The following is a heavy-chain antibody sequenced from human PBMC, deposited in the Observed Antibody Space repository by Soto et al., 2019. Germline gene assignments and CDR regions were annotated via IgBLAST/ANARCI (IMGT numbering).Heavy chain of an antibody. Sequence: EVQLVESGGGLVQPGGSLRLSCAASGFTFTTYDMHWVRQVTGKGLEWVSAIGTAGDTYYQGSVKGRFTISRENAKNSLYLQTNSLRAGDTAVYYCVTGDFDYCGQGTLFTVSS. D-gene: IGHD7-27*01. CDR1: GFTFTTYD. CDR3: VTGDFDY. V-gene: IGHV3-13*04. CDR2: IGTAGDT. J-gene: IGHJ4*02.